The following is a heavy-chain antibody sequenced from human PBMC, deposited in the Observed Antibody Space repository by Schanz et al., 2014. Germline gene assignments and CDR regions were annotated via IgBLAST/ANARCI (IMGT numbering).Heavy chain of an antibody. CDR2: ISGSGGST. Sequence: DVHLLESGGGLVQPGGSLRLSCAASGFTFSSYAMSWVRQAPGKGLEWVSAISGSGGSTYYADSVKGRFTVSRDNSKNTLYLQLNSLRAEDTAVYYCARDFHGYGPHLDYWGQGSLVTVSS. CDR1: GFTFSSYA. V-gene: IGHV3-23*01. D-gene: IGHD5-12*01. CDR3: ARDFHGYGPHLDY. J-gene: IGHJ4*02.